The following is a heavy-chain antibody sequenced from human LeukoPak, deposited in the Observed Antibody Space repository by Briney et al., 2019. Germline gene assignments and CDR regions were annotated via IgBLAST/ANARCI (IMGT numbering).Heavy chain of an antibody. CDR2: IIPIFGTA. CDR3: ARSALFGVVIKDTIFDY. Sequence: SVKVSCKASGGTFSSYAISWVRKAPGQGLEWMEGIIPIFGTANYAQKFLGRVTITTDESTSTAYMELSSLRSEDTAVYYCARSALFGVVIKDTIFDYWGQGTLVTVSS. D-gene: IGHD3-3*01. J-gene: IGHJ4*02. CDR1: GGTFSSYA. V-gene: IGHV1-69*05.